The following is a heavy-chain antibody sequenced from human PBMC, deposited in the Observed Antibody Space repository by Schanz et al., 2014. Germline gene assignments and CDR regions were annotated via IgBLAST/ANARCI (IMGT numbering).Heavy chain of an antibody. D-gene: IGHD2-2*01. CDR3: ARGGFFDSTSFDS. CDR1: GYTFTSYD. J-gene: IGHJ4*02. Sequence: QVQLVQYGAEVKKPGVSVKVSCKASGYTFTSYDINWVRQATGQGLEWMGWMNSKTGNTGYAQRFQGRVTMTTDTSTSTVNMELSSLRSEDTAVYYCARGGFFDSTSFDSWGQGTLVTVSS. V-gene: IGHV1-8*01. CDR2: MNSKTGNT.